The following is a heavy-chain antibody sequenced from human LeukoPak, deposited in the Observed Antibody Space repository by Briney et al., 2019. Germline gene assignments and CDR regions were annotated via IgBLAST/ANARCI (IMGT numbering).Heavy chain of an antibody. CDR1: GGSISSSSYY. Sequence: PSETLSLTCTVSGGSISSSSYYWGWIRQPPGKGLEWIGSMSYSGSTYYNPSLKSRVTIAVDTSKTQFSLKLSSATAADTAVYYCARFYTTSQYGSGYMDVWGKGTTVTVSS. J-gene: IGHJ6*03. CDR2: MSYSGST. CDR3: ARFYTTSQYGSGYMDV. D-gene: IGHD3-10*01. V-gene: IGHV4-39*01.